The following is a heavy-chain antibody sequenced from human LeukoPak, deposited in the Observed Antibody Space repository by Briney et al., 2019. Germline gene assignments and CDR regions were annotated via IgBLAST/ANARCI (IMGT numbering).Heavy chain of an antibody. CDR3: ARNPVMAAAAYNWFDP. V-gene: IGHV4-61*02. J-gene: IGHJ5*02. Sequence: SETLPLTCTVSGGSISSGSYYWSWIRQPTGKGLEWIGRIYTSGSTNYNPSLKSRVTISVDTSKNQISLKLSSVTAADTAVYYCARNPVMAAAAYNWFDPWGQGTLVTVSS. D-gene: IGHD6-13*01. CDR1: GGSISSGSYY. CDR2: IYTSGST.